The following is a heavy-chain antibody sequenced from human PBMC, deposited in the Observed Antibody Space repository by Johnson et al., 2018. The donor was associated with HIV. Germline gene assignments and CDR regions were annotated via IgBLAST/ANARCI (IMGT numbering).Heavy chain of an antibody. J-gene: IGHJ3*02. CDR2: IGTAGDT. V-gene: IGHV3-13*01. Sequence: VQLVESGGGLIQPGGSLRVSCAASGFTFSSYDMHWVRQATGKGLEWVSAIGTAGDTYYPGSVKGRFTISRDNAKNTLYLQMNSLRAEDTAVYYCAKGGSSNDAFDIWGQGTMVTVSS. CDR1: GFTFSSYD. CDR3: AKGGSSNDAFDI. D-gene: IGHD6-13*01.